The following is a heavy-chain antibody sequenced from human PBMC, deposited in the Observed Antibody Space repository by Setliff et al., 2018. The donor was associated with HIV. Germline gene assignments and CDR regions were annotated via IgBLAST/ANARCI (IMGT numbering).Heavy chain of an antibody. CDR1: GGSFSGYY. CDR3: ARVPPGPYYYYMDV. V-gene: IGHV4-34*01. CDR2: INHSGST. J-gene: IGHJ6*03. Sequence: SEPLSLTCAVYGGSFSGYYWSWIRQPPGKGLEWIGEINHSGSTNYNPSLKSRVTISVDTSKNQFSLKLSSVTAADTAVYYCARVPPGPYYYYMDVWGKGTTVTVSS.